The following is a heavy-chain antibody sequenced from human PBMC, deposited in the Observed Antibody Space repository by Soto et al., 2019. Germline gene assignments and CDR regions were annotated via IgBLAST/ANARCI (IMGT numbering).Heavy chain of an antibody. J-gene: IGHJ4*02. CDR2: IRSKANSYAT. CDR3: TSRRDGYNVDY. V-gene: IGHV3-73*01. CDR1: GFTFSCSA. D-gene: IGHD5-12*01. Sequence: PGGSLRLSCAASGFTFSCSAMHWVRQASGKGLEWVGRIRSKANSYATAYAASVKGRFTISRDDSKNTAYLQMNSLKTEDTAVYYCTSRRDGYNVDYWGQGTLVTVSS.